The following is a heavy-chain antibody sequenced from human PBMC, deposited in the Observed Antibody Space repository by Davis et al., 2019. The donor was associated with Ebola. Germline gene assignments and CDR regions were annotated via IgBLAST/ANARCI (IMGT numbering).Heavy chain of an antibody. CDR3: ARQVYSSGWYGFGYYGMDV. CDR2: INHSGST. CDR1: GGSISGYY. J-gene: IGHJ6*02. Sequence: MPSETLSLTCTVSGGSISGYYWSWIRQPPGKGLEWIGEINHSGSTNYNPSLKSRVTISVDTSKNQFSLKLSSVTAADTAVYYCARQVYSSGWYGFGYYGMDVWGQGTTVTVSS. D-gene: IGHD6-19*01. V-gene: IGHV4-34*01.